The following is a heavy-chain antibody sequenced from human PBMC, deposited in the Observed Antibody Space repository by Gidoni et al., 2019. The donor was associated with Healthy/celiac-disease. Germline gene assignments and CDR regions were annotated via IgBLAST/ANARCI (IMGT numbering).Heavy chain of an antibody. V-gene: IGHV4-39*01. Sequence: QLQLQESGPGLVKPSETLSLTCTVSGGSISSSRYYWGGIRQPPGKGLEWIGSIYYSGSTYYNPSLKSRVTISVDTSKNQFSLKLSSVTAADTAVYYCARPAGFGGYDYWGQGTLVTVSS. CDR1: GGSISSSRYY. CDR3: ARPAGFGGYDY. D-gene: IGHD3-10*01. CDR2: IYYSGST. J-gene: IGHJ4*02.